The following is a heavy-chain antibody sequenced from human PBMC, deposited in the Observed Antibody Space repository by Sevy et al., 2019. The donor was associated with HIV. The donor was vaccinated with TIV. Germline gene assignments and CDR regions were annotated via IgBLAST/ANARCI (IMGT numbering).Heavy chain of an antibody. CDR1: GFTFSSYG. D-gene: IGHD3-3*01. Sequence: GGSLRLSCAASGFTFSSYGMHWVRQAPGKGLEWVAFIRYDGSNKYYADSVKGRFTISRDNSKNTLYLQMNSLRAEDTAVYYCAKGLETRLYDYDGMDVWGQGTTVTVSS. CDR2: IRYDGSNK. J-gene: IGHJ6*02. CDR3: AKGLETRLYDYDGMDV. V-gene: IGHV3-30*02.